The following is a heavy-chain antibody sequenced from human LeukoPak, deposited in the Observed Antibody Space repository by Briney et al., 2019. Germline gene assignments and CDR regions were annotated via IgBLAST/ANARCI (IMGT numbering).Heavy chain of an antibody. CDR3: ARFQRDSSGYSSIYYYYYMDV. D-gene: IGHD3-22*01. V-gene: IGHV4-39*01. J-gene: IGHJ6*03. CDR2: IYYSGST. CDR1: GGPISSSSYY. Sequence: SETLSLTCTVSGGPISSSSYYWGWLRQPPGTGLEWIGSIYYSGSTYYNPSLKSRVTISVDTSKNQFSLKLSSVTAADTAVYYCARFQRDSSGYSSIYYYYYMDVWGKGTTVTISS.